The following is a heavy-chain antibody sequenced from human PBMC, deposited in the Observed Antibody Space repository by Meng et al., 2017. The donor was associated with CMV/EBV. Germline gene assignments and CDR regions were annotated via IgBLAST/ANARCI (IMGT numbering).Heavy chain of an antibody. D-gene: IGHD3-10*01. CDR2: INRDGSST. V-gene: IGHV3-74*01. J-gene: IGHJ4*02. Sequence: CTCSSYWRHGVRQARGKGVVWFARINRDGSSTSYADSVKGRFTIARDNAKNTLYMKMNSLRAEDTAVYDGSRGGDVLLWFGEFYLDYWGQGTLVTVSS. CDR3: SRGGDVLLWFGEFYLDY. CDR1: CTCSSYW.